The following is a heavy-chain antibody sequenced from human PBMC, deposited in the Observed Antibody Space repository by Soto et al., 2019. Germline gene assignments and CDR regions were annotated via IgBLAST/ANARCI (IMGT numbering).Heavy chain of an antibody. D-gene: IGHD3-9*01. CDR1: GFTFSSYS. CDR3: ARDLDDILTGPIYYYYGMDV. V-gene: IGHV3-48*01. CDR2: ISSSSSTI. J-gene: IGHJ6*02. Sequence: EVQLVESGGGLVQPGGSLRLSCAASGFTFSSYSMNWVRQAPGKGLEWVSYISSSSSTIYYADSVKGRFTISRDNAKNSLYLQMNSLRAEDTAVYYCARDLDDILTGPIYYYYGMDVWGQGTTVTVS.